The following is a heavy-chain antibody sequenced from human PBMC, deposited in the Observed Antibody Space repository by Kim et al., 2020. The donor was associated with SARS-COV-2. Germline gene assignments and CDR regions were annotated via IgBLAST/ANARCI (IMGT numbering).Heavy chain of an antibody. CDR1: GGSISSSSYY. D-gene: IGHD1-26*01. Sequence: SETLSLTCTVSGGSISSSSYYWGWIRQPPGKGLEWIGSIYYSGSTYYNPSLKSRVTISVDTSKNQFSLRLSSVTAADTAVYYCARHGSTDKWELLDWYFDLWARGTLVNVSS. CDR3: ARHGSTDKWELLDWYFDL. J-gene: IGHJ2*01. V-gene: IGHV4-39*01. CDR2: IYYSGST.